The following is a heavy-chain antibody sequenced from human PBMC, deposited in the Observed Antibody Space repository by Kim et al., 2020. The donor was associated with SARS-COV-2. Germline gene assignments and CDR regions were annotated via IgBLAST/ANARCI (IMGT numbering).Heavy chain of an antibody. J-gene: IGHJ6*03. D-gene: IGHD1-26*01. CDR3: AKARGPTYSYYMDV. Sequence: ADSVKGRSTISRDNSKDSLYVQMNSRRAEDTAVYYCAKARGPTYSYYMDVWGKGTTVSVSS. V-gene: IGHV3-23*01.